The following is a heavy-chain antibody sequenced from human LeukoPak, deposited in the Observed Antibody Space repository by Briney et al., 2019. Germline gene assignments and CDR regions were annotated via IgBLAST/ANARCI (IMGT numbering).Heavy chain of an antibody. D-gene: IGHD6-13*01. CDR2: IYFTGST. CDR3: ARSLYSSSWYEY. J-gene: IGHJ4*02. CDR1: GGSISTYD. V-gene: IGHV4-59*01. Sequence: SETLSLTCTGSGGSISTYDWAWIRQPPGKALEWIGYIYFTGSTNYNPSLKSRVTISVDTSKSQFSLKLRSVTAADTAVYYCARSLYSSSWYEYWGQGTLVTVFS.